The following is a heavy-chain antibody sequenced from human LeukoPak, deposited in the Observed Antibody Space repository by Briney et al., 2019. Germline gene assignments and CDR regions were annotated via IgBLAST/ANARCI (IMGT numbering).Heavy chain of an antibody. V-gene: IGHV1-18*01. CDR2: ISAYNGNT. D-gene: IGHD3-22*01. CDR1: GYTFTSYG. Sequence: ASVKVSCKASGYTFTSYGISWVRQAPGQGLEWMGWISAYNGNTNYAQKLQGRVTMTTDTSTSTAYMELRSLRSDDTAVYYCARVRDYYYDSSATDAFDIWGQGTMVTVSS. CDR3: ARVRDYYYDSSATDAFDI. J-gene: IGHJ3*02.